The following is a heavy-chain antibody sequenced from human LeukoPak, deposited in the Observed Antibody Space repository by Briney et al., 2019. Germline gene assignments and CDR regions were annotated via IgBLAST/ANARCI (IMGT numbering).Heavy chain of an antibody. Sequence: PSETLSLTCAVYGGSFSGYYWSWIRQPPGKGLEWIGEINHSGSTNYNPSLKSRVTISVDTSKNQFSPKLSSVTAADTAVYYCARGHLTGSTYYFDYWGQGTLVTVSS. D-gene: IGHD3-9*01. CDR2: INHSGST. CDR3: ARGHLTGSTYYFDY. V-gene: IGHV4-34*01. CDR1: GGSFSGYY. J-gene: IGHJ4*02.